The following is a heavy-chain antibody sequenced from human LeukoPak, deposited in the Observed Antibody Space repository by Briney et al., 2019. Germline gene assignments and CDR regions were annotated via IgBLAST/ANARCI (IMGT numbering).Heavy chain of an antibody. Sequence: ASVRVSCKNAGFVFSGYYKHWGWQGPGQGLGWMGWLSPNTGGTYYTDHFQGRVRMTRDTSISTAYLERSSLRSDATAVYYCARDMTPTIAAETWFYPWGQGSLITASS. J-gene: IGHJ5*01. D-gene: IGHD6-13*01. CDR1: GFVFSGYY. CDR2: LSPNTGGT. CDR3: ARDMTPTIAAETWFYP. V-gene: IGHV1-2*02.